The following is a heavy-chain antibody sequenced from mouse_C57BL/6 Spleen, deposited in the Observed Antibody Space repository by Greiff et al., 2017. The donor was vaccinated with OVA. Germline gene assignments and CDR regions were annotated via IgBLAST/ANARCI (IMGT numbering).Heavy chain of an antibody. CDR3: AREGYYGYYYAMDY. V-gene: IGHV5-16*01. D-gene: IGHD2-2*01. J-gene: IGHJ4*01. CDR2: INYDGSST. Sequence: EVQLVESEGGLVQPGSSMKLSCTASGFTFSDYYMAWVRQVPEKGLEWVANINYDGSSTYYLDSLKSRCIISRDNAKNILYLQMSSLKSEDTATYYCAREGYYGYYYAMDYWGQGTSVTVSS. CDR1: GFTFSDYY.